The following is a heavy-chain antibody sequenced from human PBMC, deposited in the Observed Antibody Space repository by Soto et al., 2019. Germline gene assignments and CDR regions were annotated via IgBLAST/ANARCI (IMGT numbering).Heavy chain of an antibody. Sequence: PGESLKISCKGSGYTFTTYWIGWVRQMPGKGLELMGIIYPGDSDTRYSPSFQGQVTISADKSISTAYLQWSSLKASDTAMYYCARRLSGLSGYYYDSSGYYTSDYYFDYWGQGTLVTVSS. J-gene: IGHJ4*02. CDR3: ARRLSGLSGYYYDSSGYYTSDYYFDY. D-gene: IGHD3-22*01. V-gene: IGHV5-51*01. CDR2: IYPGDSDT. CDR1: GYTFTTYW.